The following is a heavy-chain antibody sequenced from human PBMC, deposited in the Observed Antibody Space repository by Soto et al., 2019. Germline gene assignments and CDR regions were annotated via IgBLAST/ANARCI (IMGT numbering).Heavy chain of an antibody. CDR1: VFIFSSYW. Sequence: PGGSLRLSCASSVFIFSSYWMSCVRHSPGKWLEWVANIKQDGSEKYYVDSVKGRFTISRDNAKNSLYLQMNSLRAEDTAVYYCARAGYSSSWYTRGAFHIWGQGTTVTGSS. D-gene: IGHD6-13*01. J-gene: IGHJ6*02. CDR3: ARAGYSSSWYTRGAFHI. CDR2: IKQDGSEK. V-gene: IGHV3-7*01.